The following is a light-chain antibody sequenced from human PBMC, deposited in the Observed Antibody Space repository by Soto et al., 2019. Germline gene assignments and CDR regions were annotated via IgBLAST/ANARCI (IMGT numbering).Light chain of an antibody. CDR1: SSDVGAYNY. Sequence: QSALTQHASVSGSPGQSITISCTGTSSDVGAYNYVSWYQQHPGIAPKLMIFEVSDRPSGVSNRFSGSKSGNTASLTISGLQAEDEADYYCSSYTSSNTLVFGVGTKLTVL. CDR2: EVS. J-gene: IGLJ2*01. CDR3: SSYTSSNTLV. V-gene: IGLV2-14*01.